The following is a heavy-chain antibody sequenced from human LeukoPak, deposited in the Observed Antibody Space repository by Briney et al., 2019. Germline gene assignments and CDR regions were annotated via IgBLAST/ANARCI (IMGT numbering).Heavy chain of an antibody. CDR3: ASGILYSGSYPCPFDY. CDR1: GGSFSGYY. Sequence: SETLSLTCAVYGGSFSGYYWSWIRQPPGKGLEWIGSIYYGGSTYYNPSLKSRVTISVDTSKNQFSLKLSSVTAADTAVYYCASGILYSGSYPCPFDYWGQGTLVTVSS. CDR2: IYYGGST. D-gene: IGHD1-26*01. J-gene: IGHJ4*02. V-gene: IGHV4-34*01.